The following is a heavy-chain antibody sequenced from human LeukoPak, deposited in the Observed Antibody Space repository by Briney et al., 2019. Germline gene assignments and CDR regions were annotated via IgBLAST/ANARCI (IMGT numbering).Heavy chain of an antibody. V-gene: IGHV3-21*01. J-gene: IGHJ4*02. CDR3: ATRGYSGYDDY. D-gene: IGHD5-12*01. Sequence: PGGSLRLSCAASGFTFSSYGMHWVRQAPGKGLEWVSSISSSSSYIYYADSVKGRFTISRDNAKNSLYLQMNSLRAEDTAVYYCATRGYSGYDDYWGQGTLVTVSS. CDR1: GFTFSSYG. CDR2: ISSSSSYI.